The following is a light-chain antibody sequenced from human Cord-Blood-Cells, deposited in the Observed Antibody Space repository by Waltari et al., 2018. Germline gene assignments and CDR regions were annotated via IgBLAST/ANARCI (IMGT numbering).Light chain of an antibody. CDR2: GAS. CDR3: HEYGISP. V-gene: IGKV3-20*01. CDR1: QSVSSSS. J-gene: IGKJ1*01. Sequence: EIVLTQSPGTLSLSPGERATLSCRASQSVSSSSLSWSRKKPGQAPRLLIYGASSRGTGIPNRFSGNASETEFTVTSSRLEPTDYAVYYYHEYGISPFRHGTKVKIK.